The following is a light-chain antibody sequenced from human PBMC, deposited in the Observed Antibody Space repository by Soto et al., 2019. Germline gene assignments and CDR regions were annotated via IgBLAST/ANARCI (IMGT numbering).Light chain of an antibody. J-gene: IGKJ4*01. CDR2: ATS. V-gene: IGKV1-27*01. CDR3: QTYNSAPLT. CDR1: QGIAPY. Sequence: DVQMTQSPSSLSAFVGDRVTITCRASQGIAPYLAWFQQKPGKVPKLLIYATSTLQSGVPSRFSGSGSGTDFTLTISSLQPEDVAIYYCQTYNSAPLTFGGGTKVDIK.